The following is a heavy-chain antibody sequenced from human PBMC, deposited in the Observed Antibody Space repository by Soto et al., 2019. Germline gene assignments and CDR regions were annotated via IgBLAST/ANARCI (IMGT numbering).Heavy chain of an antibody. CDR2: ISYDGSNK. J-gene: IGHJ3*02. D-gene: IGHD5-12*01. CDR3: ARATTYAYDI. Sequence: GGSLRLSCAASGFTFSSYAMHWVRQAPGKGLEWVAVISYDGSNKYYADSVKGRFTISRDNSKNTLYLQMNSLRAEDTAVYYYARATTYAYDIRGQGTTDTGSS. CDR1: GFTFSSYA. V-gene: IGHV3-30-3*01.